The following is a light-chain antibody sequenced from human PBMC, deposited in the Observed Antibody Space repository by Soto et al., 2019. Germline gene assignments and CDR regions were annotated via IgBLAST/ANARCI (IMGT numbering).Light chain of an antibody. V-gene: IGLV2-8*01. CDR1: SSDVGRYIF. CDR3: SLYAGGNNVI. Sequence: QSALTQPPSASGSPGQSVTISCAGTSSDVGRYIFVSWYQHHPGKAPKLLIYEITKRPPGVSDRFSGSKSGNTASLTVSGLQVEDEADYYCSLYAGGNNVIFGGGTKLTVL. CDR2: EIT. J-gene: IGLJ2*01.